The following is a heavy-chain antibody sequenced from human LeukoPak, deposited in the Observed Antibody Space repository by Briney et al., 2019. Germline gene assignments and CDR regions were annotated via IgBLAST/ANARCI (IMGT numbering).Heavy chain of an antibody. CDR2: ISYDGSNK. D-gene: IGHD2-2*01. J-gene: IGHJ5*02. CDR3: AKGEGSSTSCCLNWFDP. V-gene: IGHV3-30*18. Sequence: PGGSLRLSCAASGFTFSSYGMHWVRQAPGKGLEWVAVISYDGSNKYYADSVKGRFTISRDNSKNTLYLQMSSLRAEDTAVYYCAKGEGSSTSCCLNWFDPWGQGTLVTVSS. CDR1: GFTFSSYG.